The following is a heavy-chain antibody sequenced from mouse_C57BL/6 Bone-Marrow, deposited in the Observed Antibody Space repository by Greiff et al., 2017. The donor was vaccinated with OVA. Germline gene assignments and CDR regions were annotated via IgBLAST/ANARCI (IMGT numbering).Heavy chain of an antibody. CDR2: ISNGGGST. CDR3: ARHVGYDGYPFAY. CDR1: GFTFSDYY. Sequence: EVQGVESGGGLVQPGGSLKLSCAASGFTFSDYYMYWVRQTPEKRLEWVAYISNGGGSTYYPDTVKGRFTISRDNAKNTLYLQMSRLKSEDTAMYYCARHVGYDGYPFAYWGQGTLVTVSA. V-gene: IGHV5-12*01. J-gene: IGHJ3*01. D-gene: IGHD2-3*01.